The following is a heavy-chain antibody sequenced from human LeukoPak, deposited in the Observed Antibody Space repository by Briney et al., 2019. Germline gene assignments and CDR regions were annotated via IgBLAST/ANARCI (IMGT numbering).Heavy chain of an antibody. CDR2: INPNSGGT. Sequence: GASVKVSCKASGYTFTSYAMHWVRQAPGQRLEWMGWINPNSGGTNYAQKFQGRVTMTRDTSISTAYMELSRLRSDDTAVYYCARGQYCSGGSCYLVYWGQGTLVTVSS. CDR3: ARGQYCSGGSCYLVY. D-gene: IGHD2-15*01. CDR1: GYTFTSYA. J-gene: IGHJ4*02. V-gene: IGHV1-2*02.